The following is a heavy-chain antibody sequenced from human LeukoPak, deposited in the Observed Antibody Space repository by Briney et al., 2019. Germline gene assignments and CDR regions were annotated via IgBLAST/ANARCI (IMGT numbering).Heavy chain of an antibody. Sequence: ASVKVSCKASGYTFTGYYMHWVRQAPGQGLEWMGWINPNSGGTNYAQKFQGRVTMTRDTSISTAYMERSRLRSDDTAVYYCARAGRITIFGVVITTVTGWFDPWGQGTLVTVSS. V-gene: IGHV1-2*02. J-gene: IGHJ5*02. CDR3: ARAGRITIFGVVITTVTGWFDP. D-gene: IGHD3-3*01. CDR2: INPNSGGT. CDR1: GYTFTGYY.